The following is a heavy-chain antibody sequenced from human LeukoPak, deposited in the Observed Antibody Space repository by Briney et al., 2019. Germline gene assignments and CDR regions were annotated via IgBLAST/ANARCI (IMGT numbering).Heavy chain of an antibody. J-gene: IGHJ6*02. V-gene: IGHV3-30-3*01. D-gene: IGHD2-21*02. CDR3: ARDPAYCGGDCYLYYYYYYGMDV. Sequence: PGGSLRLSWAASGFTFSYYTMHWVRQAPGKGLEWVTVISYDGSNKYYADSVKGRFTISRDNSKNTLYLQMNSLRAEDTAVYYCARDPAYCGGDCYLYYYYYYGMDVWGQGTTVTVSS. CDR1: GFTFSYYT. CDR2: ISYDGSNK.